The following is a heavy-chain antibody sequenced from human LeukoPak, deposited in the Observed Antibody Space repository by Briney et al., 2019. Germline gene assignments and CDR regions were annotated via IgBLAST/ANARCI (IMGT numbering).Heavy chain of an antibody. CDR2: INPSGGST. CDR1: GYTFSNFG. CDR3: ATLGITMTAIGY. Sequence: ASVRVSCKTSGYTFSNFGINWVRQAPGQGREWMGIINPSGGSTSYAQKFQGRVTMTRDTSTSTVYMELSSLRSEDTAVYYCATLGITMTAIGYWGQGTLVTVSS. V-gene: IGHV1-46*01. D-gene: IGHD3-22*01. J-gene: IGHJ4*02.